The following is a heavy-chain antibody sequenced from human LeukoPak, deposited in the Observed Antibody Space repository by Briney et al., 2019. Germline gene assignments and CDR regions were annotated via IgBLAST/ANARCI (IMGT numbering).Heavy chain of an antibody. CDR2: IYYSGST. D-gene: IGHD6-13*01. CDR3: ARDRRQQQLVPSYYYYGMDV. V-gene: IGHV4-31*03. J-gene: IGHJ6*02. Sequence: SETLSLTCTVSGGSISSGGYYWSWIRQHPGKGLEWIGYIYYSGSTNYNPSLKSRVTISVDTSKNQFSLKLSSVTAADTAVYYCARDRRQQQLVPSYYYYGMDVWGQGTTVTVSS. CDR1: GGSISSGGYY.